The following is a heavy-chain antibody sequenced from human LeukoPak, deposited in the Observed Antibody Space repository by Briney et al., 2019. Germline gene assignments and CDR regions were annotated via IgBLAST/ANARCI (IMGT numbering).Heavy chain of an antibody. J-gene: IGHJ6*03. CDR1: GYTFTSYG. D-gene: IGHD6-19*01. CDR3: ARAPYSSGWYEGYYMDV. V-gene: IGHV1-18*01. Sequence: GASVKVSCKASGYTFTSYGISWVRQAPGQGLEWMGWISAYNGNTNYAQKLQGRVTMTTDTSTSTAYMELRSLRSDDTAVYYCARAPYSSGWYEGYYMDVWGKGTTVTVSS. CDR2: ISAYNGNT.